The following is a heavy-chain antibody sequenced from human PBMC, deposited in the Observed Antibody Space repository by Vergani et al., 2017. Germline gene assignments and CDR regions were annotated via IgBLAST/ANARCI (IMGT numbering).Heavy chain of an antibody. CDR2: FDPEDGET. V-gene: IGHV1-24*01. CDR1: GYTLTELS. J-gene: IGHJ6*02. CDR3: ATPRLRCSYYYYAGMDV. Sequence: QVPLVQSGAEVKKPGASVKVSCKVSGYTLTELSMHWVRQAPGKGLEWMGGFDPEDGETIYAQKFQGRVTMTEDPSTDTAYMELSSLRSEQTAVYYCATPRLRCSYYYYAGMDVWGQGTTVTVSS. D-gene: IGHD5-12*01.